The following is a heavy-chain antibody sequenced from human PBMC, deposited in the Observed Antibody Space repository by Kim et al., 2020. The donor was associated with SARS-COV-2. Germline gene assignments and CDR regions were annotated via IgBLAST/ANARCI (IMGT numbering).Heavy chain of an antibody. V-gene: IGHV3-23*01. Sequence: GGSLRLSCAASGFTFSSYAMSWVRQAPGKGLEWVSAISGSGGSTYYADSVKGRXXISRXNSKNTLYLXMNSLRAEDTAXXXCAXXQQWPGDFDYXGXGTLXXVSX. J-gene: IGHJ4*02. CDR3: AXXQQWPGDFDY. D-gene: IGHD6-19*01. CDR1: GFTFSSYA. CDR2: ISGSGGST.